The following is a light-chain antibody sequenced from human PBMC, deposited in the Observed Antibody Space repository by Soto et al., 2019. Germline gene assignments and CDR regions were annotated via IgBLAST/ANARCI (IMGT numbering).Light chain of an antibody. CDR3: CSYAGSYDVV. Sequence: SALTQPRSVSGSPGQSVTISCTGTSSDVGCYNYVSWYQQHPGKAPKLMIYDVSKRPSGVPDRFSGSKSGNTASLTISGRNAEDEAEYYCCSYAGSYDVVFGGGTKLTVL. CDR2: DVS. J-gene: IGLJ2*01. CDR1: SSDVGCYNY. V-gene: IGLV2-11*01.